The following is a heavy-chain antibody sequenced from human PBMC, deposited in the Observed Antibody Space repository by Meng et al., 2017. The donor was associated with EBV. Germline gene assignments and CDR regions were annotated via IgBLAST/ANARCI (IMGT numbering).Heavy chain of an antibody. D-gene: IGHD3-16*02. CDR3: ARVRTFGGVIPPDY. CDR2: ISAYNGNT. Sequence: VRLVPVGAEVEKPGAPVKVSCKASGYTFTSYGISWVRQAPGQGLEWMGWISAYNGNTNYAQKLQGRVTMTTDTSTSTAYMELRSLRSDDTAVYYCARVRTFGGVIPPDYWGQGTLVTVSS. V-gene: IGHV1-18*01. J-gene: IGHJ4*02. CDR1: GYTFTSYG.